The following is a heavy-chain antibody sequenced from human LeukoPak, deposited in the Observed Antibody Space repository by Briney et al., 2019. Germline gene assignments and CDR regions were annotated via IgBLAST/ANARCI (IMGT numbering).Heavy chain of an antibody. D-gene: IGHD4-17*01. CDR3: ARETGSAVGSTDFDY. Sequence: GGSLRLSCAASGFTFSGYAIHWVRQAPGKGLEWVAVISSDVSKKYYADSVKGRFTISRDNSKNTLYLQMNSLRAEDTAVYYCARETGSAVGSTDFDYWGQGTLVTVSS. CDR1: GFTFSGYA. J-gene: IGHJ4*02. CDR2: ISSDVSKK. V-gene: IGHV3-30*04.